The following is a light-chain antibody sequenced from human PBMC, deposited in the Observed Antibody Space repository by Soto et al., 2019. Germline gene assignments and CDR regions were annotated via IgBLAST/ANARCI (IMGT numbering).Light chain of an antibody. J-gene: IGKJ1*01. V-gene: IGKV3-15*01. CDR1: QSVSSN. CDR2: GAS. Sequence: EIVMTQSPATLSVSPGERATLSCRASQSVSSNLAWYQQKPGQAPRLLISGASTRATGIPARFSGSGSGTEFTLTISSLQSEDFAVYYCQQYNNWPRTFGQRTKVDIK. CDR3: QQYNNWPRT.